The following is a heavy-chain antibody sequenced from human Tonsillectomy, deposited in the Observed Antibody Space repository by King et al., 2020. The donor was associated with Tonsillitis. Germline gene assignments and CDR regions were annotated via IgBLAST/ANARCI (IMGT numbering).Heavy chain of an antibody. Sequence: QLVQSGGGVVQPGGSLRLSCAASGFTFDDYAMHWVRQAPGKGLEWVSLISGDGGSTYYADSVKGRFTISRDNSKKSLYLQMNSLRIEDTALYYCAKDNDFWSGPPMDVWGKGTTVTVSS. V-gene: IGHV3-43*02. CDR3: AKDNDFWSGPPMDV. J-gene: IGHJ6*04. CDR1: GFTFDDYA. CDR2: ISGDGGST. D-gene: IGHD3-3*01.